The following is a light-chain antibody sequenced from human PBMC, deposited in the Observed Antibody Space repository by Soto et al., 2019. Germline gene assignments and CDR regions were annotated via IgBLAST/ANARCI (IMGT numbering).Light chain of an antibody. V-gene: IGKV3-15*01. CDR2: RAS. CDR1: QSISSN. J-gene: IGKJ2*01. Sequence: EIVMTQSPATLSVSPGERATLSCRASQSISSNIAWYQQKPGQAPRLLIYRASTRATGIPARFSGSGSGTEFTLTISGLQSEDFAFYYCQQYYNWPPYTFGQGTKLEIK. CDR3: QQYYNWPPYT.